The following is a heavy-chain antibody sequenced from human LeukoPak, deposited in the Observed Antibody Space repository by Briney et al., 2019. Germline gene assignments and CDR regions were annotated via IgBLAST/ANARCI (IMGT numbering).Heavy chain of an antibody. CDR1: GSMYNYY. J-gene: IGHJ4*02. D-gene: IGHD1-26*01. V-gene: IGHV4-59*08. CDR3: ARHISSGGTYAHFDY. Sequence: SETLSLTCTVSGSMYNYYWSWIRQPPGKGLEWIGYVHYSGSTSYNPSLKSRVTMSLDTTKNQVSLKLNSVTAADTAVYYCARHISSGGTYAHFDYWGQGTLVTVSS. CDR2: VHYSGST.